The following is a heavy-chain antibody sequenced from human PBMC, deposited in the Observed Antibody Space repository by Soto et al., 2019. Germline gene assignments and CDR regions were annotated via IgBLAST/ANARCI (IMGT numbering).Heavy chain of an antibody. CDR3: ARADCTGAYCYSWRLNYGVDV. V-gene: IGHV3-33*08. CDR2: IWYDGSNK. CDR1: GFTFNTYG. D-gene: IGHD2-15*01. J-gene: IGHJ6*02. Sequence: GGSLRLSCTTSGFTFNTYGMHWVRQAPGKGLEWVAIIWYDGSNKYYADSVKGRFTISRDNSKNTLYLQMNSLRAEDTALYYCARADCTGAYCYSWRLNYGVDVWGQGTTVTVSS.